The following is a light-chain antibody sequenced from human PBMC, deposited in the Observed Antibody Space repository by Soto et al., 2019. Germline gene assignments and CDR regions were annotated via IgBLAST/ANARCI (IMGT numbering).Light chain of an antibody. Sequence: DIVLTQSPGTLSLSPGERATLSCRASQRLPSDYLAWYQQKPGQAPRLLIYVASSRATGIPDRFSGSGSGTDFTLSISRLEPEDFAVYYCQQSFTPPYTFGQGTKVDIK. V-gene: IGKV3-20*01. CDR3: QQSFTPPYT. J-gene: IGKJ2*01. CDR2: VAS. CDR1: QRLPSDY.